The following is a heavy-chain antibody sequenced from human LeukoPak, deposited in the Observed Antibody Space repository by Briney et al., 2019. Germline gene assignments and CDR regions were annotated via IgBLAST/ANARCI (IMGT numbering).Heavy chain of an antibody. D-gene: IGHD3-9*01. CDR1: GGSISSGGYS. Sequence: ASETLSLTCAVSGGSISSGGYSWSWIRRPPGKGLEWIGYIYHSGSTYYNPSLKSRVTISVDRSKNQFSLKLSPVTAADTAVYYCARVPYYDLLTGTRGYYFDYWGQGTLVTVSS. J-gene: IGHJ4*02. CDR3: ARVPYYDLLTGTRGYYFDY. CDR2: IYHSGST. V-gene: IGHV4-30-2*01.